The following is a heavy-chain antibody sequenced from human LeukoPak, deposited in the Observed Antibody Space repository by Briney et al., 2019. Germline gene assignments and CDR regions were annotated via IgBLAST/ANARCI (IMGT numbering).Heavy chain of an antibody. D-gene: IGHD3-9*01. V-gene: IGHV4-34*01. J-gene: IGHJ4*02. Sequence: SETLSLTCAVYGGSFSGYYWSWIRQPPGKGLEWIGEFNHSGSTNYNPSLKSRVTISVDTSKNQFPLKLSSVTAADTAVYYCARGDYYDILTGYRGLDYWGQGTLVTVSS. CDR1: GGSFSGYY. CDR3: ARGDYYDILTGYRGLDY. CDR2: FNHSGST.